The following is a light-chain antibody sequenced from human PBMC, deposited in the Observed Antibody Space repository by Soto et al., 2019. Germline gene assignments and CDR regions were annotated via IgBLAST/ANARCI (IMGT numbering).Light chain of an antibody. J-gene: IGLJ3*02. CDR3: QVWDSSSDHRV. CDR2: DDN. Sequence: SYELTQAPSVSVAPGQTARITCGGNNIGSKSVHWYQQMPGQAPVLVVYDDNARPSGIPERFSGSNSGHTATLTISRVEAGDEADYYCQVWDSSSDHRVFGGWTKLTVL. V-gene: IGLV3-21*02. CDR1: NIGSKS.